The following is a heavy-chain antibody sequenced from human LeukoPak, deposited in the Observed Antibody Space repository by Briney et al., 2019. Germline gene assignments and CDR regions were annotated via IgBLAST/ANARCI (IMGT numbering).Heavy chain of an antibody. V-gene: IGHV3-23*01. CDR3: AKRRATSSGYFDF. Sequence: GGSLRLSCAASGFTFSSYAMSWVRQAPGKGLEWVSAISGSGGSTYYADSVKGRFTISRDNSKNTIFLQMNSLRAEDTAIYYCAKRRATSSGYFDFWGRGTLVTVSS. J-gene: IGHJ4*02. D-gene: IGHD3-22*01. CDR2: ISGSGGST. CDR1: GFTFSSYA.